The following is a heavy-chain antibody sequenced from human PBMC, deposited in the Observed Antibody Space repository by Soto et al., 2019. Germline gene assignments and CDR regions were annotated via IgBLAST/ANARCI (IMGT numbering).Heavy chain of an antibody. CDR3: ASSQYCSSTSCYPALDY. CDR2: ISYDGSNK. J-gene: IGHJ4*02. CDR1: GFTFSSYA. V-gene: IGHV3-30-3*01. Sequence: GGSLRLSCAASGFTFSSYAMHWVRQAPGKGLEWVAVISYDGSNKYYADSVKGRFTISRDNSKNTLYLQMNSLRAEDTAVYYCASSQYCSSTSCYPALDYWGQGTLVTVSS. D-gene: IGHD2-2*01.